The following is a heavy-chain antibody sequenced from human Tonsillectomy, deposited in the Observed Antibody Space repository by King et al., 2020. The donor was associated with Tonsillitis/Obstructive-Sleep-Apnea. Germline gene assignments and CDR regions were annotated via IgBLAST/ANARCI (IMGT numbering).Heavy chain of an antibody. CDR2: ISAYNGNT. CDR3: ARSIEDIVVVPADDQVYYYYYMDV. D-gene: IGHD2-2*01. J-gene: IGHJ6*03. Sequence: QLVQSGAEVKKPGASVKVSCKASGYTFTSYGISWVRQAPGQGLEWMGWISAYNGNTNYAQKLQGRVTMTTDTSTSTAYMELRSLRSDDTAVYYCARSIEDIVVVPADDQVYYYYYMDVWGKGTTVTVSS. CDR1: GYTFTSYG. V-gene: IGHV1-18*01.